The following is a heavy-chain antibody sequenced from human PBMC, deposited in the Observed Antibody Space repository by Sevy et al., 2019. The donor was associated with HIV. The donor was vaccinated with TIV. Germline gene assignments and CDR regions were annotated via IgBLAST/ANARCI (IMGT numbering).Heavy chain of an antibody. V-gene: IGHV3-48*02. CDR2: ISSSSSTI. J-gene: IGHJ3*02. CDR1: GFTFSSYS. D-gene: IGHD6-19*01. CDR3: ARGLKRGGRYAFDI. Sequence: GGSLRLSCAASGFTFSSYSMNWVRQAPGKGLEWVSYISSSSSTIYYADSVKGRFTISRDNAKNSLYLQMNSLRDEDTAVYYCARGLKRGGRYAFDIWGQGTIVTVSS.